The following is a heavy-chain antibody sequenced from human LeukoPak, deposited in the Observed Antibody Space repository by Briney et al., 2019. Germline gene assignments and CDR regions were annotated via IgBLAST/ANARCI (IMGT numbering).Heavy chain of an antibody. Sequence: ASVKVSCKDSGYTFTDYYMHWVPQAPGKGLEWMGLVYPEDGETIYAEKFQGRVTITADTSTDTAYMELSRLRSEDTAVYYCATDPEQLVLGYWGQGTLVTVSS. D-gene: IGHD6-13*01. CDR1: GYTFTDYY. V-gene: IGHV1-69-2*01. CDR2: VYPEDGET. J-gene: IGHJ4*02. CDR3: ATDPEQLVLGY.